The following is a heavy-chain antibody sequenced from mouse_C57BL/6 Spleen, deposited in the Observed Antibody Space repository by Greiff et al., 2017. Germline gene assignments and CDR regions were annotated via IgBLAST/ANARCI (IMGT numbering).Heavy chain of an antibody. CDR2: IDPSDSYT. J-gene: IGHJ2*01. Sequence: QVQLQQPGAELVKPGASVKLSCKASGYTFPSYWMQWVKQRPGQGLEWIGEIDPSDSYTNYNQKFKGKATLTVDTSSNTAYMQLSSLPSEDSAVYYCARTEGFDYWGEDTTLTVSS. CDR1: GYTFPSYW. CDR3: ARTEGFDY. V-gene: IGHV1-50*01.